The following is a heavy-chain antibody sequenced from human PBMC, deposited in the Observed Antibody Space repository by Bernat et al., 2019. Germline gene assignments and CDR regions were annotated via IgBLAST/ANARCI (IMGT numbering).Heavy chain of an antibody. J-gene: IGHJ4*02. CDR2: IKSKPDGETI. V-gene: IGHV3-15*07. CDR3: ARGGYFFDY. CDR1: GFIFSNAW. Sequence: EVQLVESGGGLVKPGGSLRLSCEGSGFIFSNAWMNWVRQAPGKGLEWVGRIKSKPDGETIDYAAPVKGRFSISRDDSKNKVFLEMNSLKTEDTAVYYCARGGYFFDYWGQGTLVSVSP.